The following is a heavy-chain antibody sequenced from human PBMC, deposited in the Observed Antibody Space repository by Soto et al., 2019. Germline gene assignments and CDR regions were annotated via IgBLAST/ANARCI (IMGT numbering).Heavy chain of an antibody. CDR1: GFTFSSYA. CDR3: AKDSVAYNWNYRPLFDY. V-gene: IGHV3-23*01. J-gene: IGHJ4*02. Sequence: PGGSLRLSCSASGFTFSSYAMSSVRQAPGKALEWVSAISGSGGSTYYADSVKGRFTISRDNSKNTLYLQMNSLRAEDTAVYYCAKDSVAYNWNYRPLFDYWGQGNLVTVSS. CDR2: ISGSGGST. D-gene: IGHD1-7*01.